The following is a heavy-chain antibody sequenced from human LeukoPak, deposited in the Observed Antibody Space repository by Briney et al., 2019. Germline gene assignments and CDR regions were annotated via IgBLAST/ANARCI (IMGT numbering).Heavy chain of an antibody. CDR2: IRYDGSSN. V-gene: IGHV3-30*02. CDR3: ASERDYGASNAFDM. Sequence: PGGSLGLSCAASGFTFSSYGMHWVRQAPGKGLEWVAFIRYDGSSNYYADSVKGRFTISRDNSKNTLYLQMNSLRPEDTAVYYCASERDYGASNAFDMWGRGTMVTVSS. J-gene: IGHJ3*02. CDR1: GFTFSSYG. D-gene: IGHD4-17*01.